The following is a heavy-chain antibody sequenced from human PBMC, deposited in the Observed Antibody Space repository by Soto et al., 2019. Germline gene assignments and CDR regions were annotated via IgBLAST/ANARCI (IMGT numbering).Heavy chain of an antibody. CDR3: AKDAAARYYYYYMDV. D-gene: IGHD6-6*01. CDR2: ISWNSGSI. V-gene: IGHV3-9*01. Sequence: EVQLVESGGGLVQPGRSLRLSCAASGFTFDDYAMHWVRQAPGKGLEWVSGISWNSGSIGYADSVKGRFTISRDNAKNSLYLQMNRLRAEDTALYYCAKDAAARYYYYYMDVWGKGTTVTVSS. J-gene: IGHJ6*03. CDR1: GFTFDDYA.